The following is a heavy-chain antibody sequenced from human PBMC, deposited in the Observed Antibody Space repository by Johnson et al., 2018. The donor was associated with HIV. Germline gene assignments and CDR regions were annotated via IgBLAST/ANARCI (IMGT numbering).Heavy chain of an antibody. D-gene: IGHD5-18*01. V-gene: IGHV3-30*18. CDR1: GFTFSDYY. J-gene: IGHJ3*02. Sequence: QVQLVESGGGLVKPGGSLRLSCAASGFTFSDYYMSWIRQAPGKGLEWVAVISYDGSNKYYADSVKGRFTISRDNSKNTLYLQMNSLRAEDTAVYYCAKDSRYSYGPDAFDIWGQGTMVTVSS. CDR2: ISYDGSNK. CDR3: AKDSRYSYGPDAFDI.